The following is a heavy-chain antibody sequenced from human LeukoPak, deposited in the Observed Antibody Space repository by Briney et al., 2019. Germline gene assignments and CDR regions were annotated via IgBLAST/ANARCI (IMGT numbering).Heavy chain of an antibody. Sequence: GGSLRLSCAASGFTFSSYAMSWVRQAPEKGLEWVSTISGGGGSTYYADSVKGRFTISRDNSKNTLYLQVNSLRAEDTAVYYCAKGGKWDVTPFDYWGQGTLVTVSS. CDR1: GFTFSSYA. CDR3: AKGGKWDVTPFDY. CDR2: ISGGGGST. V-gene: IGHV3-23*01. J-gene: IGHJ4*02. D-gene: IGHD1-26*01.